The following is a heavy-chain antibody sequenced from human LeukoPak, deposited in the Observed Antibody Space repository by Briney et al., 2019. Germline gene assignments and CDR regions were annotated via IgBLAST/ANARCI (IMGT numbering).Heavy chain of an antibody. Sequence: SETLSLTCSVSGDSISSYYWSWIRQPPGKGLKWIGYIYYSGSTYYNPSLKSRVTISVDTSKNQFSLKLSSVTAADTAVYYCARGEASLLWFGELLSHFDYWGQGTLVTVSS. J-gene: IGHJ4*02. CDR1: GDSISSYY. CDR2: IYYSGST. V-gene: IGHV4-59*12. CDR3: ARGEASLLWFGELLSHFDY. D-gene: IGHD3-10*01.